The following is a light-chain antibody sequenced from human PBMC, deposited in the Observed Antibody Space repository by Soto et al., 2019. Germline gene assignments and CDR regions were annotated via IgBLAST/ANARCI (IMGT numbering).Light chain of an antibody. CDR1: SSNIETNT. Sequence: QSVLTQPPSASGTPGQRVTISCSGSSSNIETNTVNWYQQVPGTAPKHLIYSNDQRPSGVPDRFSASKSGTSASLAISGLQSEDEADYSCAAWDDSLSGWVFGGGTKLTVL. CDR2: SND. V-gene: IGLV1-44*01. CDR3: AAWDDSLSGWV. J-gene: IGLJ3*02.